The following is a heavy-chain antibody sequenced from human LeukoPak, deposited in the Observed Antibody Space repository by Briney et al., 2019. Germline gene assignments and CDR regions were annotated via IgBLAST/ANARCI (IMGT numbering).Heavy chain of an antibody. CDR1: GFTFNTYG. CDR2: IWYDGTNK. CDR3: ARGGGSSSTYYFDC. V-gene: IGHV3-33*01. Sequence: GGSLRLSCAASGFTFNTYGIHWVRQAPGKGLEWVAVIWYDGTNKYYADSVKGRFTISRDNSKNTLYLQMNSLRAEDTAVYYCARGGGSSSTYYFDCWGRGTLVTVSS. J-gene: IGHJ4*02. D-gene: IGHD6-13*01.